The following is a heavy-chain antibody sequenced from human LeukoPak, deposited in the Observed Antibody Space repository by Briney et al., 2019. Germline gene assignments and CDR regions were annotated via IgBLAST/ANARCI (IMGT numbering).Heavy chain of an antibody. J-gene: IGHJ4*02. CDR3: ARKDRDGYNYDY. D-gene: IGHD5-24*01. CDR1: GFTFSSYS. Sequence: GGSLRLSCAASGFTFSSYSMNWVRQAPGKGLEWVSSISSSSSYIYYADSVKGRFTISRDNAKNSLYLQMNSLRAEDTAVYYCARKDRDGYNYDYWGQGTLVTVSS. CDR2: ISSSSSYI. V-gene: IGHV3-21*04.